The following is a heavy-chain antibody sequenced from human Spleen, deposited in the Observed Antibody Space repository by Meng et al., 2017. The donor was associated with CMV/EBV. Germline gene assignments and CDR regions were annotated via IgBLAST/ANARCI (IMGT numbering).Heavy chain of an antibody. D-gene: IGHD2-2*01. CDR2: ISAYNGNT. J-gene: IGHJ6*02. CDR1: GYTFTSYG. Sequence: ASVKVSCKASGYTFTSYGISWVRQAPGQGLEWMGWISAYNGNTNYAQKLQGRATMTTDTSTSTAYMELRSLRSDDTAVYYCARAGYCSSTSCYPWGMDVWRQGTTVTVSS. CDR3: ARAGYCSSTSCYPWGMDV. V-gene: IGHV1-18*01.